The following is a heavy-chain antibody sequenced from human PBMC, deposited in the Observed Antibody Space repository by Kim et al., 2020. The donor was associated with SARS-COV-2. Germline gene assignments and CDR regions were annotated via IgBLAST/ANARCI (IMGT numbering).Heavy chain of an antibody. J-gene: IGHJ4*02. Sequence: SVKGRFTISRDNSKNTLYLQMNSLRAEDTAVYYCASDGGYSGYDWQFTDYWGQGTLVTVSS. D-gene: IGHD5-12*01. CDR3: ASDGGYSGYDWQFTDY. V-gene: IGHV3-53*01.